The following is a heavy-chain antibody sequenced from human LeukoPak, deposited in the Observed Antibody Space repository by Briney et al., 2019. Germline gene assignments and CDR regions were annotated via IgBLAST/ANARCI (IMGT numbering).Heavy chain of an antibody. V-gene: IGHV3-23*01. J-gene: IGHJ4*02. CDR3: AKAYYYDSSGYYYAIDY. D-gene: IGHD3-22*01. Sequence: GGSLRLSCAASGFTFSSYGMSWVRQAPGKGLEWVSAISGSGGSTYYADSVKGRFTISRDNSKNTLYLQMNSLRAEDTAVYYCAKAYYYDSSGYYYAIDYWGQRNLVTVSS. CDR2: ISGSGGST. CDR1: GFTFSSYG.